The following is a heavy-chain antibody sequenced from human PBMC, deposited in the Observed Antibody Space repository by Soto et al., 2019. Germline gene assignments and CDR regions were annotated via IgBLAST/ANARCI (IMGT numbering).Heavy chain of an antibody. D-gene: IGHD3-9*01. J-gene: IGHJ4*02. CDR3: AREDYYDTGYYVV. Sequence: ETLSLTCTVSGRSMSGYYWSWIRQPAGERLEWIGRIYTSGTTDFKPSLKGRVTMSVDTSKNQFSLKLTSVTAADTALYYCAREDYYDTGYYVVWGQGTQVTVSS. CDR2: IYTSGTT. CDR1: GRSMSGYY. V-gene: IGHV4-4*07.